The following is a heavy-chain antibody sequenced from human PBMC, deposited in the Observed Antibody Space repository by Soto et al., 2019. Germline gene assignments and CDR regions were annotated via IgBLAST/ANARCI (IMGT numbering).Heavy chain of an antibody. D-gene: IGHD3-10*01. Sequence: PSETLSLTCAVSGGSHSSGGYSWSWIRQPPGKGLEWIGYIYHSGSTYYNPSLKSRVTISVDRSKSQFSLKLSSVTAADTAVYYCARGRGFGGFFYHYFDYWGQGTLVTVSS. J-gene: IGHJ4*02. CDR3: ARGRGFGGFFYHYFDY. CDR2: IYHSGST. V-gene: IGHV4-30-2*01. CDR1: GGSHSSGGYS.